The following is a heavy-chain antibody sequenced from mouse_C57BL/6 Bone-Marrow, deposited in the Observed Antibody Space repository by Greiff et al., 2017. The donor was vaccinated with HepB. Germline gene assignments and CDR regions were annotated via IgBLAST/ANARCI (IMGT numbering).Heavy chain of an antibody. CDR3: AMITTVVAPFAY. CDR1: GYTFTSYW. Sequence: QVQLQHPGAELVKPGASVKVSCKASGYTFTSYWMHWVKQRPGQGLEWIGRIHPSDSDTNYNQKFKGKATLTVDKSSSTAYMQLSSLTSEDSAVYYCAMITTVVAPFAYWGQGTLVTVSA. V-gene: IGHV1-74*01. CDR2: IHPSDSDT. D-gene: IGHD1-1*01. J-gene: IGHJ3*01.